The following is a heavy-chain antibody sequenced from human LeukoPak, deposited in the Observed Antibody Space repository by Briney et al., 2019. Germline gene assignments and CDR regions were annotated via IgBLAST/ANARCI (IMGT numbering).Heavy chain of an antibody. Sequence: PGRSLRLSCAASGFTFSSYGMHWVRQAPGKGLEWVAVISYDGSNKYYADSVKGRFTISRDNAKNSLYLQMNSLRAEDTAVYYCARTHYYDSSGYPYYFDYWGQGTLVTVSS. J-gene: IGHJ4*02. D-gene: IGHD3-22*01. CDR3: ARTHYYDSSGYPYYFDY. V-gene: IGHV3-30*03. CDR2: ISYDGSNK. CDR1: GFTFSSYG.